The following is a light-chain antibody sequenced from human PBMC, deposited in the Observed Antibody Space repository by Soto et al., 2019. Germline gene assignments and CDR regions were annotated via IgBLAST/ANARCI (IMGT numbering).Light chain of an antibody. CDR3: QQYYSTSLT. CDR1: QSVLYSSNNKNY. Sequence: DIVMTQSPDSLAVSLGERATINCKSSQSVLYSSNNKNYLAWYQQKPGQPPKLLIYWASTQESGVPDRFSGSGSGTDFTLTISSLQAEDVAVYYCQQYYSTSLTFSGGTKVEIK. CDR2: WAS. V-gene: IGKV4-1*01. J-gene: IGKJ4*01.